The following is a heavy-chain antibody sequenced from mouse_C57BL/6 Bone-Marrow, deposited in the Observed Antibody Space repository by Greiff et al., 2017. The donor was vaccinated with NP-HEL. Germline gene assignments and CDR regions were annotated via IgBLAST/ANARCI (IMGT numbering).Heavy chain of an antibody. D-gene: IGHD2-4*01. J-gene: IGHJ3*01. V-gene: IGHV1-59*01. Sequence: QVQLQQPGAELVRPGTSVKLSCKASGYTFTSYWMHWVKQRPGQGLEWIGVIDPSDSYTNYNQKFKGKATLTVDTSSSTAYMQLSSLTSEDSAVYYCARGAGLRRTLAYWGQGTLVTVSA. CDR3: ARGAGLRRTLAY. CDR1: GYTFTSYW. CDR2: IDPSDSYT.